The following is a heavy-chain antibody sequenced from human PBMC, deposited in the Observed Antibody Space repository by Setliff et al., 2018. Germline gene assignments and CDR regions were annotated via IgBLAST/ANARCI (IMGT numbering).Heavy chain of an antibody. CDR2: IYPGDSIT. Sequence: GESLKISCKGSGYSFSTCWIGWVRQLPGKGLEWMGIIYPGDSITRYSPSFQGQVTISVDKSINTAYLQWSSLRASDTAIYYCARHPYYYGSGTYLDNNNRWFDPWGQGTLVTVSS. CDR3: ARHPYYYGSGTYLDNNNRWFDP. V-gene: IGHV5-51*01. J-gene: IGHJ5*02. D-gene: IGHD3-10*01. CDR1: GYSFSTCW.